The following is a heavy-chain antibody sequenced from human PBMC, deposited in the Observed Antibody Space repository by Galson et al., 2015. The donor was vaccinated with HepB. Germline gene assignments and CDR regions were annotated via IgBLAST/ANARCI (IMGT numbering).Heavy chain of an antibody. Sequence: SLRLSCAASGFTFSSYAMHWVRQAPGKGLEWVAVTSYDGSNKYYADSVKGRFTISRDNSKNTLYLQMNSLRAEDTAVYYCARVPQRVVVVPAAFDYWGQGTLVTVSS. CDR2: TSYDGSNK. D-gene: IGHD2-2*01. J-gene: IGHJ4*02. CDR1: GFTFSSYA. V-gene: IGHV3-30-3*01. CDR3: ARVPQRVVVVPAAFDY.